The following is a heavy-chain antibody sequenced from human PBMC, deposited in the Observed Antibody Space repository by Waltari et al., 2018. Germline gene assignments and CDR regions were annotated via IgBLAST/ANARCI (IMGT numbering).Heavy chain of an antibody. V-gene: IGHV1-69*08. CDR1: GGTFSSYA. CDR2: IIPIFGTA. CDR3: ARDRAAVAGTSPFDY. J-gene: IGHJ4*02. Sequence: QVQLVQSGAEVKKPGSSVTVSCKASGGTFSSYAISWVRQAPGQGLEWMGRIIPIFGTANYAQKFQGRVTITADKSTSTAYMELSSLRSEDTAVYYCARDRAAVAGTSPFDYWGQGTLVTVSS. D-gene: IGHD6-19*01.